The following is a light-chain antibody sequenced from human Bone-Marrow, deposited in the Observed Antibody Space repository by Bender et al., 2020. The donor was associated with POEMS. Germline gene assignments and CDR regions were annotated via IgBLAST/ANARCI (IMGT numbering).Light chain of an antibody. V-gene: IGLV1-44*01. J-gene: IGLJ2*01. CDR3: SSDRNSNTLV. CDR2: TNN. Sequence: QSVLTQPPSVSGTPGQRVTISCSGSGSNIGGYPVNWYQQLPGTAPRLLIYTNNERPSGVPDRFSGSKSGNTASLTISGLQAEDEADYYCSSDRNSNTLVFGGGTKLTVL. CDR1: GSNIGGYP.